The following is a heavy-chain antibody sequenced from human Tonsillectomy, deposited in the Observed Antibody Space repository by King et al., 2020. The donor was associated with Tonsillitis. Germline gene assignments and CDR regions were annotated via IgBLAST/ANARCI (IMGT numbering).Heavy chain of an antibody. CDR3: ARGFGYSDY. Sequence: VQLVESGGGLVQPGGSLRLSCAASGFSFSSYWMSWVRQAPGKGLERVAIIKQDGSETYYVDSVKGRFTISRDNSTNSLYLQMNSLRAEDTAVYYCARGFGYSDYWGQGTLVTVSS. V-gene: IGHV3-7*04. CDR1: GFSFSSYW. CDR2: IKQDGSET. J-gene: IGHJ4*02. D-gene: IGHD3-16*01.